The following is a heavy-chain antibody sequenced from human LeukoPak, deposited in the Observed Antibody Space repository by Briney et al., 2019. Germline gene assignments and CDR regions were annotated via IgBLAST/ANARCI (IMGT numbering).Heavy chain of an antibody. CDR3: ARYFYYDYVWGSYGYFDY. CDR1: GYTFNGYY. D-gene: IGHD3-16*01. J-gene: IGHJ4*02. Sequence: ASVKVSCKSSGYTFNGYYMHWVRQAPGQGLEWMGWINPNSGGTNYAQKFQGRVTMTRDTSISTAYMELSRLRSDDTAVYYCARYFYYDYVWGSYGYFDYWGQGTLVTVSS. CDR2: INPNSGGT. V-gene: IGHV1-2*02.